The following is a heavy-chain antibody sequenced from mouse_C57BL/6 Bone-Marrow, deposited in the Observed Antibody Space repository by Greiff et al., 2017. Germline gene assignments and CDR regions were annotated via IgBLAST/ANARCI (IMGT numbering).Heavy chain of an antibody. CDR3: ARQRGCYGYDGGYYFDY. J-gene: IGHJ2*01. CDR2: ISSGGSYT. V-gene: IGHV5-6*01. CDR1: GFTFSSYG. Sequence: EVQGVESGGDLVKPGGSLKLSCAASGFTFSSYGMSWVRQTPDKRLAWVATISSGGSYTYYPDSVKGRFTISRDNAKNTLYLQMSSLKSEDTAMYYCARQRGCYGYDGGYYFDYWGQGTTLTVSS. D-gene: IGHD2-2*01.